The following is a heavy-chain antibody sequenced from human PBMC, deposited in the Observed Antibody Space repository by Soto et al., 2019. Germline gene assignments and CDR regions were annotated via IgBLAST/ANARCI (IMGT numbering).Heavy chain of an antibody. D-gene: IGHD2-8*02. CDR3: ARIYCAGGNCYRRGGFYYGMDV. J-gene: IGHJ6*02. CDR2: IYWDDDK. V-gene: IGHV2-5*02. Sequence: QITLKESGPTLVQPTQTLTLTCSCSGFSLTTGGMGVGWIRQPPGKALEWLALIYWDDDKGYSPSLKSRLTIIKDISKNQVVLTMTKVDPVDTATYYCARIYCAGGNCYRRGGFYYGMDVWGQGTTVTVSS. CDR1: GFSLTTGGMG.